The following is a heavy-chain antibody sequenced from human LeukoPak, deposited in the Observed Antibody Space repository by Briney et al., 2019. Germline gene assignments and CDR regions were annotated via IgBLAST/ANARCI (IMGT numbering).Heavy chain of an antibody. CDR3: AKAGYYYDSSGYYRIDAFDI. CDR1: GFTFDDYA. CDR2: ISWNSGSI. Sequence: GGSLRLSCAASGFTFDDYAMHWVRQAPGEGLEWVSGISWNSGSIDYADSVNGRFTISRDNAKNSLYLQMNSLRAEDTALYYCAKAGYYYDSSGYYRIDAFDIWGQGTMVTVSS. D-gene: IGHD3-22*01. J-gene: IGHJ3*02. V-gene: IGHV3-9*01.